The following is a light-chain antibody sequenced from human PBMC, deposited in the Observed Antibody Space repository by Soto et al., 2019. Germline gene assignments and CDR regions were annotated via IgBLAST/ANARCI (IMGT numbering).Light chain of an antibody. Sequence: QSALTQPRSVSGSPGQSVTISCTGPRSDVGGYNFVSWYQQHPGKAPKLMIYGDSKRPSGVPDRFSGPKSGNTASLTTSGLQVEDDADYYCCSYAGSNHEVFGGGTKLTVL. CDR2: GDS. CDR3: CSYAGSNHEV. J-gene: IGLJ2*01. V-gene: IGLV2-11*01. CDR1: RSDVGGYNF.